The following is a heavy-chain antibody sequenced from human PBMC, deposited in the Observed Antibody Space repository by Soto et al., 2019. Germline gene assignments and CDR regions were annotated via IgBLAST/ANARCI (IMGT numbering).Heavy chain of an antibody. Sequence: SETLSLTCAVYGGSFSGYYWSWIRQPPGKGLEWIGEINHSGSTNYNPSLKSRVTISVDTSKNQFSLKLSSVTAADTAVYYCARVGDFPRPTIYYYGSGSSQKKYNWFDPWGQGTLVTVSS. CDR2: INHSGST. CDR1: GGSFSGYY. D-gene: IGHD3-10*01. J-gene: IGHJ5*02. CDR3: ARVGDFPRPTIYYYGSGSSQKKYNWFDP. V-gene: IGHV4-34*01.